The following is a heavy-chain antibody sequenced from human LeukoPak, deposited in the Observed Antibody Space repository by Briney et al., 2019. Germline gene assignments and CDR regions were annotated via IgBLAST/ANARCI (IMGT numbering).Heavy chain of an antibody. CDR2: IYYSGST. V-gene: IGHV4-59*01. Sequence: SETLSLTCTVSGGSISSYYWSWLRQPPGKGLEWIGYIYYSGSTNYNPSLKSRVTISVDTSRNQFSLKLSSVTAADTAVYYCARDYHRDNWFDPWGQGTLVTVSS. J-gene: IGHJ5*02. CDR3: ARDYHRDNWFDP. CDR1: GGSISSYY.